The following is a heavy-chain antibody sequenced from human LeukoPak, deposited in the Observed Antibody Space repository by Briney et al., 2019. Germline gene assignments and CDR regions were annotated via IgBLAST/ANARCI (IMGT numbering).Heavy chain of an antibody. V-gene: IGHV3-23*01. CDR1: GFTFSTYD. D-gene: IGHD2-2*01. Sequence: GGSLRLSCVASGFTFSTYDMSWLRQAPGKGLEWVSLIWASGSTYYADSVKGRFTISRDNSENTLYLQMNSLGVEDTALHYCATAHQFSFQAWGQGTLVTVSS. CDR3: ATAHQFSFQA. CDR2: IWASGST. J-gene: IGHJ1*01.